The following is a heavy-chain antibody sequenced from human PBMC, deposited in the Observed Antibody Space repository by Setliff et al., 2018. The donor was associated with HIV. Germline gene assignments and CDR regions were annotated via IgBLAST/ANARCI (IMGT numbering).Heavy chain of an antibody. J-gene: IGHJ5*02. V-gene: IGHV1-2*02. CDR2: INPNGGYT. CDR1: GYIFTDYY. CDR3: VRGHCNSDKCWYTWFDP. Sequence: GASVKVSCKASGYIFTDYYIHWVRQAPGQGLEWMGWINPNGGYTNYAQKFLGRVTMTTDTSTTTASMELRSLRSDDTAVYYCVRGHCNSDKCWYTWFDPWGQGTLVTVSS. D-gene: IGHD2-2*01.